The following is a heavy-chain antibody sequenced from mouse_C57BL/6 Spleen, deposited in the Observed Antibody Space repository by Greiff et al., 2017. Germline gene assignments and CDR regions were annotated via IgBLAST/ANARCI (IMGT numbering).Heavy chain of an antibody. CDR3: AIPGFCCFTY. CDR1: GYTFTSYW. CDR2: IYPSDSET. Sequence: QVQLQQPGAELVRPGSSVKLSCKASGYTFTSYWMDWVKQRPGQGLEWIGNIYPSDSETHYNQKFKDKATLTIENSSSTAYMQLSSLTAEDSAVYYCAIPGFCCFTYWGHGTLVTVSA. J-gene: IGHJ3*01. V-gene: IGHV1-61*01. D-gene: IGHD4-1*01.